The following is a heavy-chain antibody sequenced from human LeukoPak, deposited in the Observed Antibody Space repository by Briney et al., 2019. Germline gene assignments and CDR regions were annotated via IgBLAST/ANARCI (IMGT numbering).Heavy chain of an antibody. CDR2: INSDGSST. V-gene: IGHV3-74*01. CDR3: TTLAASGWSGY. J-gene: IGHJ4*02. CDR1: GFIFSRYW. D-gene: IGHD6-19*01. Sequence: GGSLRLSCVASGFIFSRYWMHWVRQAPGKGLVWVSRINSDGSSTSNADSVKGRFTISRDNAKNTLYLQMNSLRAEDTAVYYCTTLAASGWSGYWGQGTLVTVSS.